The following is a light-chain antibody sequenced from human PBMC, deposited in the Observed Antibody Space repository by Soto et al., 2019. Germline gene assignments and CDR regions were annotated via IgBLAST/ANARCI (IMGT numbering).Light chain of an antibody. CDR3: QTCGTGTRV. J-gene: IGLJ2*01. CDR2: VDSDGSH. V-gene: IGLV4-69*01. Sequence: QPVLTQSPSASASLGASVKLTCTLSSGHSNYAIAWHQQQPEKGPRYLMKVDSDGSHTKGDGIPDRFSGSSSGAERHLTIASLQSEDEADYYCQTCGTGTRVFGGGTQLTVL. CDR1: SGHSNYA.